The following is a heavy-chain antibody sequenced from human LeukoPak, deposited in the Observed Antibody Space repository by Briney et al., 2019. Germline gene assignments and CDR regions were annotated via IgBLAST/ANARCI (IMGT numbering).Heavy chain of an antibody. Sequence: SETLSLTCTVSGGSISSYYWSWIRQPPGKGLEWIGYIYYSASTNYNPSLKSRVTISVDTSKNQFSLKLSSVTAADTAVYYCARHVYYYDSSGSRNDALDIWGQGTMVTVSS. CDR2: IYYSAST. J-gene: IGHJ3*02. CDR3: ARHVYYYDSSGSRNDALDI. CDR1: GGSISSYY. V-gene: IGHV4-59*08. D-gene: IGHD3-22*01.